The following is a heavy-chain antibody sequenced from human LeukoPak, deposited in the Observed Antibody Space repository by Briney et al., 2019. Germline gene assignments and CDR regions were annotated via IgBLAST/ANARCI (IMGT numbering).Heavy chain of an antibody. J-gene: IGHJ4*02. CDR3: VRGILVGATGYSFDY. Sequence: SETLSLTCTVSGGSFSSGRNYWSWIRQPPGKGLEWLGNIYDSGSTNYNPSLKSRVTISVDTSKNRFSLKLSSVTAADTAVYYCVRGILVGATGYSFDYWGQGTLVTVSA. CDR1: GGSFSSGRNY. CDR2: IYDSGST. D-gene: IGHD1-26*01. V-gene: IGHV4-61*01.